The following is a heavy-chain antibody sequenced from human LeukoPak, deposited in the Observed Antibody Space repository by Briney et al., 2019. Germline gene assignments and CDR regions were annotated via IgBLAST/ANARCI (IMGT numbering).Heavy chain of an antibody. Sequence: SETLSLTSTVCGGSISSSSYYCGWIRQPPGKGLEWIGSMYYSGTTYYNPSLKSRVTISLDTSKNHFYLKLTSVTAADTAVYYCARPQYGAYVFVSWGQRTLVTVSS. V-gene: IGHV4-39*02. CDR3: ARPQYGAYVFVS. CDR1: GGSISSSSYY. J-gene: IGHJ4*02. CDR2: MYYSGTT. D-gene: IGHD4-17*01.